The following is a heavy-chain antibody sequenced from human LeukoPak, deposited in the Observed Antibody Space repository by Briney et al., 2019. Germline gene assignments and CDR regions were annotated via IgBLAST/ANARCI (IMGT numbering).Heavy chain of an antibody. CDR3: AKGQRSSGWY. J-gene: IGHJ4*02. CDR2: ISGAGGNV. CDR1: GFTFRNYG. Sequence: GGSLRLSCAASGFTFRNYGLSWVRQAPGEGLEWVSYISGAGGNVNYADSVKGRFTISRDNSKNTLYLQMNSLRAEDTAVYYCAKGQRSSGWYWGQGTLVTVSS. D-gene: IGHD6-19*01. V-gene: IGHV3-23*01.